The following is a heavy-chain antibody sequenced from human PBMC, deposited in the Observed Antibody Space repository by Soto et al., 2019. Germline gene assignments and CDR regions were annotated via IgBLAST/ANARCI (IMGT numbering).Heavy chain of an antibody. Sequence: SETLSLTCAVYGGSFSGYYWSWIRQPPGKGLEWIGEINHSGSTNYNPSLKSRVTISVDTSKNQFSLKLSSVTAADTAVYYCARVYGARSGWYSYNWFDPWGQGTLVTVSS. CDR3: ARVYGARSGWYSYNWFDP. D-gene: IGHD6-19*01. CDR1: GGSFSGYY. V-gene: IGHV4-34*01. CDR2: INHSGST. J-gene: IGHJ5*02.